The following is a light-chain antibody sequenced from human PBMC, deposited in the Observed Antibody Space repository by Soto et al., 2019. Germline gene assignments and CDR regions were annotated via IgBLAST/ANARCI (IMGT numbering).Light chain of an antibody. CDR2: EVS. J-gene: IGLJ3*02. Sequence: QSVLTQPASVSGSPGQSITISCTGSNSDVGVYKYVSWYQQYPGKAPRLMIYEVSNRPSGVSNRFSGSKSGNTASLTISGLQDEDEADYYCSSYASDSSLVFGGGTKVTVL. V-gene: IGLV2-14*01. CDR3: SSYASDSSLV. CDR1: NSDVGVYKY.